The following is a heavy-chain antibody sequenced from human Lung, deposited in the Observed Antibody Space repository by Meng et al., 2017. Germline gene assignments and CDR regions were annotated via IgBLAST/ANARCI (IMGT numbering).Heavy chain of an antibody. D-gene: IGHD4-11*01. Sequence: VHLQRGGGRLLKPSETLSLTFVGAGGSFSDYYWSWIRQPPGKGLEWIGEINHSGSTNYNPSLGSRANISVDTSQNNLSLKLSSVTAADSAVYYCARGPTTMAHDFDYRGQGTLVTVSS. CDR3: ARGPTTMAHDFDY. CDR2: INHSGST. CDR1: GGSFSDYY. J-gene: IGHJ4*02. V-gene: IGHV4-34*01.